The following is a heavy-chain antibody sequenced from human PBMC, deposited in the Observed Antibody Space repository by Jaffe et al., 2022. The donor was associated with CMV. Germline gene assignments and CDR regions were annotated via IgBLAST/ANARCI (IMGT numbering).Heavy chain of an antibody. D-gene: IGHD7-27*01. V-gene: IGHV4-34*01. CDR3: ARRPTGNHQNRYLDY. CDR2: INDGGGT. CDR1: GGSLNDFF. J-gene: IGHJ4*02. Sequence: QVQLQQWGAGLLKPSETLSLTCAVSGGSLNDFFWTWIRQPPGKGLEWIGEINDGGGTNYTPSLKSRLTMSLDMSKRQFSLSLASVTAADTAVYYCARRPTGNHQNRYLDYWGQGTLVTVSS.